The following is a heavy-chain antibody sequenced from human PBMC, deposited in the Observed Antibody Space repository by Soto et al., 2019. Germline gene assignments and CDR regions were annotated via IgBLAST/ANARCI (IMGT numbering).Heavy chain of an antibody. CDR3: ARGGGGSYISDAFDI. CDR2: INPSGGST. Sequence: QVQLVQSGAEVKKPGASVKVSCKASGYTFTSYYMHWVRQAPGQGLEWMGIINPSGGSTSYAQKFQGRVTMTRDTSTSTVYMELSRLRSEDTAVYYCARGGGGSYISDAFDIWGQGTMVTVSS. CDR1: GYTFTSYY. V-gene: IGHV1-46*01. D-gene: IGHD1-26*01. J-gene: IGHJ3*02.